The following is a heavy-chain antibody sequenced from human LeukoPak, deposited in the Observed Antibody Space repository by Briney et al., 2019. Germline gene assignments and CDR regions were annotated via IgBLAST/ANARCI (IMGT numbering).Heavy chain of an antibody. V-gene: IGHV1-2*02. Sequence: ASVKVSCKASGYTFTGYYMHWVRQAPGQGLEWMGWINLNSGGTNYAQKFQGRVTMTRDTSISTAYMELSRLRSDDTAVYYCARMGYYDSSGYLYYFDYWGQGTLVTVSS. CDR3: ARMGYYDSSGYLYYFDY. D-gene: IGHD3-22*01. CDR2: INLNSGGT. CDR1: GYTFTGYY. J-gene: IGHJ4*02.